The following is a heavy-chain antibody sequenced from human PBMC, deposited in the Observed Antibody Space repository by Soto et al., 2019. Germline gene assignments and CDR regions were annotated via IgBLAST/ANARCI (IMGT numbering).Heavy chain of an antibody. CDR2: ISSSGSTI. Sequence: QVQLVESGGGLVKPGRSLRLSCAASGFTFSDYYMSWIRQAPGKGLEWVSYISSSGSTIYYADSVKGRFTISRDNAKNSLYLQMNSLRAEDTAVYYCATYPGYCSGGSCCYYYYYGMDVWGQGTTVTVSS. CDR1: GFTFSDYY. V-gene: IGHV3-11*01. CDR3: ATYPGYCSGGSCCYYYYYGMDV. J-gene: IGHJ6*02. D-gene: IGHD2-15*01.